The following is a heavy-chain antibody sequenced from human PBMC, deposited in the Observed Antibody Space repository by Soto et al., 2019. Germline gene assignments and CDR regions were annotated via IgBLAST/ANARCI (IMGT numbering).Heavy chain of an antibody. V-gene: IGHV4-39*01. D-gene: IGHD6-13*01. CDR2: IYYRGSA. J-gene: IGHJ4*02. Sequence: QLQLQESGPGLVKPSETLSLTCSVSGGSISSSSHYWGWIRQSPGKGLDWIGSIYYRGSAYYNPSLESRVTISVDTSKNQSSLKLRSVTAADTSVYYCARHPGIAAHFDFWGQGTLVTVSS. CDR3: ARHPGIAAHFDF. CDR1: GGSISSSSHY.